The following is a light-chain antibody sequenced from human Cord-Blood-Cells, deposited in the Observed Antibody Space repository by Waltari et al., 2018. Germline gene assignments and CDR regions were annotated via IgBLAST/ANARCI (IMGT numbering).Light chain of an antibody. CDR3: AAWDDSLNGPV. CDR1: RSHIGHNA. Sequence: QSVLTQPPSVSEAPRPRVTISCSGRRSHIGHNAVNWYQQLPGKAPKLLIYYDDLLPSGVSDRFSGSKSGTSASLAISGLQSEDEADYYCAAWDDSLNGPVFGGGTKLTVL. J-gene: IGLJ3*02. V-gene: IGLV1-36*01. CDR2: YDD.